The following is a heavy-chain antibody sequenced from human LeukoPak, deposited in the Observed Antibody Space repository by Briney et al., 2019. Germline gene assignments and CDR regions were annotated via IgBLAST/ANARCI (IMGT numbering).Heavy chain of an antibody. J-gene: IGHJ6*03. D-gene: IGHD5-18*01. CDR3: AKEFGIQQHPGGRVVYYYYYMDV. V-gene: IGHV3-30*02. Sequence: GGSLRLSCAASGFTFSSYGMHWVRQAPGKGPEWVAFIRYDGSNKYYADSVEGRFTISRDNSKNTLYPQMNSLRAEDTAVYYCAKEFGIQQHPGGRVVYYYYYMDVWGKGTTVTVSS. CDR2: IRYDGSNK. CDR1: GFTFSSYG.